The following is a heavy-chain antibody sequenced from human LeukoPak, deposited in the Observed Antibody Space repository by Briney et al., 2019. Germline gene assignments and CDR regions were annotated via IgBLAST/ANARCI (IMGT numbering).Heavy chain of an antibody. J-gene: IGHJ4*02. D-gene: IGHD4-17*01. Sequence: GGSLRLSCAASGFTFSSYSMNWVRQAPGKGLEWVSVISGGSYNTYYAVSVKGRFTISRDNSKNTVYLQMNSLRAEDTAVYYCAKVDYGDKAPLDYWGQGTLVTVSS. CDR3: AKVDYGDKAPLDY. CDR2: ISGGSYNT. V-gene: IGHV3-23*01. CDR1: GFTFSSYS.